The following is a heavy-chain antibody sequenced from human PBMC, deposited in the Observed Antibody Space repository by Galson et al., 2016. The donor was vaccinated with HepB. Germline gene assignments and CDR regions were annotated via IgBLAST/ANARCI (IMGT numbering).Heavy chain of an antibody. J-gene: IGHJ3*02. CDR2: VSYDGSKK. CDR1: ELIFNNFA. CDR3: ASWRYSSGRNDSFDI. V-gene: IGHV3-30-3*01. Sequence: SLRLSCAASELIFNNFAIQWVRHAPGKGLEWVAVVSYDGSKKYYADSVKGRFTVSRDNSKNTIYLRMNSLRAEDAAVYYCASWRYSSGRNDSFDIWGQGTRVTVSS. D-gene: IGHD6-19*01.